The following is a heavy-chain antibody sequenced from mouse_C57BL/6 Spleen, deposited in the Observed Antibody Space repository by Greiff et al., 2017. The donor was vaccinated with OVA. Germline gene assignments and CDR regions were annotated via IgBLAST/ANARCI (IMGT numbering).Heavy chain of an antibody. D-gene: IGHD2-1*01. CDR2: ISSGSSTI. J-gene: IGHJ3*01. V-gene: IGHV5-17*01. CDR1: GFTFRDYG. Sequence: VQLKESGGGLVKPGGSLKLSCAASGFTFRDYGMHWVRQAPEKGLEWVAYISSGSSTIYYADTVKGRFTISSYKAKTTLLLQMASLRSKDTAMYYCADVTSAWSAYWGQRTLVTVSA. CDR3: ADVTSAWSAY.